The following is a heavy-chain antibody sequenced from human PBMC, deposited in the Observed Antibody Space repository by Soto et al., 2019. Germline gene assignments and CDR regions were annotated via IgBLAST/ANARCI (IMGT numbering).Heavy chain of an antibody. CDR2: IIPILGIA. J-gene: IGHJ6*03. CDR3: ASRYSGYEMGHFYYYYMAV. D-gene: IGHD5-12*01. CDR1: GGTFSSYT. Sequence: QVQLVQSGAEVKKPGSSVKVSCKASGGTFSSYTISWVRQAPGQGLEWMGRIIPILGIANYAQKFQGRVTITADKSTGTACMELSSLRSDDTAVYYCASRYSGYEMGHFYYYYMAVSGKGTTVTVSS. V-gene: IGHV1-69*02.